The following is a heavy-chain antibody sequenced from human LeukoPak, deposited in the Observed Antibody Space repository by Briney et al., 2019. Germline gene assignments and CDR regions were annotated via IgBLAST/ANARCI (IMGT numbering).Heavy chain of an antibody. Sequence: GGSLRLSCAASGFTFSSSAMSWVRQVPGKGLEWVSGISASGGSTYYADSVRGRFTISRDNSKNTLYVQMNSLRDEDTAVYYCAKDQRWELPHYLDSWGQGTLVTVSS. J-gene: IGHJ4*02. D-gene: IGHD1-26*01. CDR2: ISASGGST. CDR3: AKDQRWELPHYLDS. CDR1: GFTFSSSA. V-gene: IGHV3-23*01.